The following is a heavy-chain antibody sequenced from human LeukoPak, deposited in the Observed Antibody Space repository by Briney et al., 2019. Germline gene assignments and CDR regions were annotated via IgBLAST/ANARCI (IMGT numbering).Heavy chain of an antibody. CDR2: INPYTGDT. J-gene: IGHJ4*02. D-gene: IGHD3-22*01. CDR1: GYTFTDYY. V-gene: IGHV1-2*02. CDR3: ARLFTTTGWGDMGY. Sequence: ASVKVSCKASGYTFTDYYIPWVRQAPGQGLEWMGWINPYTGDTNYAQTFQGRVTMTRDTSITTAYMELSRLTSDDTAVYYCARLFTTTGWGDMGYWGQGTLITVSS.